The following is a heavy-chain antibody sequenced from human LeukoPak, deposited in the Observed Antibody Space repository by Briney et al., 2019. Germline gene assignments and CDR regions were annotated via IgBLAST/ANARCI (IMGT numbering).Heavy chain of an antibody. CDR2: ISGSGGST. Sequence: VGSLRLSCAASGFTFSSYATSWVRQAPGKGLEWISAISGSGGSTYYADSVKGRFTISRDNSKNTLYLQMNSLRAEDMAVYYCAKDRIDSGSYYYIDVWGQGTLVTVSS. CDR3: AKDRIDSGSYYYIDV. V-gene: IGHV3-23*01. J-gene: IGHJ4*02. CDR1: GFTFSSYA. D-gene: IGHD3-10*01.